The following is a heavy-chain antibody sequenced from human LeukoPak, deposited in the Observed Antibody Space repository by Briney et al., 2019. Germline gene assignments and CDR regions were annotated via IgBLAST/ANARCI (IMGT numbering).Heavy chain of an antibody. D-gene: IGHD3-3*01. CDR3: ARAGQGDFWSGLRYFDY. CDR2: TYYSGST. V-gene: IGHV4-59*01. J-gene: IGHJ4*02. Sequence: KPSETLSLTCTVSGGSNSRYYWSWIRQPPGKGLEWIGYTYYSGSTNYNPSLKSRVTISVDTSKNHFSLKLSSVTAADTAVYYCARAGQGDFWSGLRYFDYWGQGTLVTVSS. CDR1: GGSNSRYY.